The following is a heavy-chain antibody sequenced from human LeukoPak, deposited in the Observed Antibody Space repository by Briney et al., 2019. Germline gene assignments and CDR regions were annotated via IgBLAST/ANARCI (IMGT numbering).Heavy chain of an antibody. V-gene: IGHV3-33*06. CDR1: GFTFSSFG. Sequence: GGSLRLSCAASGFTFSSFGMHWVRQAPGKGLEWVAVIWFDGNNKYYADSVKGRFTISRDNSKKTLYLQMNSLRAEDMAVYYCAKDQYDILTGTTYYFDYWGQGTLVTVSS. CDR3: AKDQYDILTGTTYYFDY. D-gene: IGHD3-9*01. J-gene: IGHJ4*02. CDR2: IWFDGNNK.